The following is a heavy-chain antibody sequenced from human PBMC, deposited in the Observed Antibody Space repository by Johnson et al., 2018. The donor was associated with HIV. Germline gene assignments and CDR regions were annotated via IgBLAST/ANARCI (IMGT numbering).Heavy chain of an antibody. CDR3: AKEVTPGAFTMIEVVGAFDI. CDR2: IRYDGSKK. D-gene: IGHD3-22*01. CDR1: GFTFSRYG. J-gene: IGHJ3*02. V-gene: IGHV3-30*02. Sequence: QVQLVESGGGVVQPGGSLRLSCVASGFTFSRYGMHWVRQAPGKGLEWVAFIRYDGSKKYYADSVKGGFTISRDNSKNTLYLQMNSLRAEDTAVYYCAKEVTPGAFTMIEVVGAFDIWGQGTMVTVSS.